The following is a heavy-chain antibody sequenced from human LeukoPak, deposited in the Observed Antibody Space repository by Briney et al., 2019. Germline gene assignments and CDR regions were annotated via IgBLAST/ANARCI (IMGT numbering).Heavy chain of an antibody. J-gene: IGHJ4*02. CDR2: IHHSVGT. D-gene: IGHD4-11*01. CDR3: ARKGPATIADY. CDR1: GGFISSGNW. V-gene: IGHV4-4*02. Sequence: SETLSLTCAVSGGFISSGNWWGWFRQPPGKGLEWIGEIHHSVGTNYNPSLKSRVAISMDKSKNQFSLDVTSVTVADTAMYYCARKGPATIADYWGRGTLVTVSS.